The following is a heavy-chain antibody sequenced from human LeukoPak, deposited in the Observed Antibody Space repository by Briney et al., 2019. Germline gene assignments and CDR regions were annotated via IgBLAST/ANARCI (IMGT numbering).Heavy chain of an antibody. CDR3: AKDLMRDRWFGES. J-gene: IGHJ5*02. CDR2: IRYDGSNK. D-gene: IGHD3-10*01. CDR1: GFTFSRYG. V-gene: IGHV3-30*02. Sequence: GGSLRLSCAASGFTFSRYGMHWVRQAPGKGLEWVAFIRYDGSNKYYADSVKGRFTISRDNSKNTLYLQMNSLRAEDTAVYYCAKDLMRDRWFGESWGQGTLVTVSS.